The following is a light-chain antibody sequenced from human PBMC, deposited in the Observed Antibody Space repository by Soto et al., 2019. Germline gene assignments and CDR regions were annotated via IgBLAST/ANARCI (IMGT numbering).Light chain of an antibody. V-gene: IGLV1-40*01. CDR3: QSYDSSLSGSRV. J-gene: IGLJ3*02. CDR2: GNS. Sequence: VLTQPPSVSGAPGQRVTISCTGSSSNIGAGYDVHWYQQLPGTAPKLLIYGNSKRPSGVPDRFSGSKSGTSASLAITGLQAEDEADYYCQSYDSSLSGSRVFGGGTKVTVL. CDR1: SSNIGAGYD.